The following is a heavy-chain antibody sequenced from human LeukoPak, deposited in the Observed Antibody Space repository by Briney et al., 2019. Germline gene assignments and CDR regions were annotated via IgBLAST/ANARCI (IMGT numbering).Heavy chain of an antibody. D-gene: IGHD2-21*02. CDR3: ARGPAKIVVVTAEDWFDP. CDR2: IYHSGST. CDR1: GGSISSGGYS. J-gene: IGHJ5*02. Sequence: PSETLSLTCAVSGGSISSGGYSWSWIRQPPGKGLEWIGYIYHSGSTYYNPSLKSRVTISVDRSKNQFSLKLSSVTAADTAVYYCARGPAKIVVVTAEDWFDPWGQGTLVTVSS. V-gene: IGHV4-30-2*01.